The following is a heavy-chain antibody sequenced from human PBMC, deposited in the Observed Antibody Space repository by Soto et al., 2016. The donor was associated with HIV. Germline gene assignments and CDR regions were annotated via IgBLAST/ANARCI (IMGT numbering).Heavy chain of an antibody. CDR1: GYKFTKYG. CDR3: ARDVPWSAYFDY. D-gene: IGHD2-8*01. J-gene: IGHJ4*02. CDR2: ISAYNGNT. V-gene: IGHV1-18*01. Sequence: QVQLVQSGGEVKKPGASVKVSCKASGYKFTKYGITWVRQAPGQGLEWMGGISAYNGNTNYAQKFQGRVTMTTDTFTSTAYMELRSLRSDDTAVYYCARDVPWSAYFDYWGQGTLVTVSS.